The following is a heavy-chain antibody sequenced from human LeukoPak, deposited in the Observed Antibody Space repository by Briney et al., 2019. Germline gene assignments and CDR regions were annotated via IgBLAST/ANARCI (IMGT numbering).Heavy chain of an antibody. V-gene: IGHV4-59*01. J-gene: IGHJ5*02. CDR2: IYYSGSS. CDR3: ARARHPNWFDP. Sequence: SETLSLTCTVSGGSISSYYWSWIRQPPGKGLEWIGYIYYSGSSNYNPYLKSRVTISVDTSKNQFSLKLSSVTAADTAVYYCARARHPNWFDPWGQGTLVTVSS. CDR1: GGSISSYY.